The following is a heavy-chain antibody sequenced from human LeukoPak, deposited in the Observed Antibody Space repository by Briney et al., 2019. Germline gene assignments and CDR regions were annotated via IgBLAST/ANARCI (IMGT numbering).Heavy chain of an antibody. CDR2: IIPILGIA. CDR1: GGTFSSYA. CDR3: ARDLTVTTLLGAFDI. D-gene: IGHD4-17*01. Sequence: SVKVSCKASGGTFSSYAISWVRQAPGQGLEWMGRIIPILGIANYAQKFQGRVTITADKSTSTAYMELSSLRSEDTAVYYCARDLTVTTLLGAFDIWGQGTMVTVSS. V-gene: IGHV1-69*04. J-gene: IGHJ3*02.